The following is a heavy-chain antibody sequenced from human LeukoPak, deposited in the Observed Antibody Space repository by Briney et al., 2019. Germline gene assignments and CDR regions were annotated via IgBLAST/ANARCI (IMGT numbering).Heavy chain of an antibody. CDR1: GFTFSSYA. CDR3: AKASAMIVVVSKHFDY. D-gene: IGHD3-22*01. Sequence: GGSLRLSCAASGFTFSSYAMSWVRQAPGKGLEWVSAISGSGGSTYYADSVKGRFTISGDNSKNTLYLQMNSLRAEDTAVYYCAKASAMIVVVSKHFDYWGQGTLVTVSS. J-gene: IGHJ4*02. V-gene: IGHV3-23*01. CDR2: ISGSGGST.